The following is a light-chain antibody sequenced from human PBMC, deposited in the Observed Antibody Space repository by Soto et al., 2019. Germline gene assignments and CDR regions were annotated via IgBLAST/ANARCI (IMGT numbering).Light chain of an antibody. Sequence: QSALTQPASVSGSPGQSITISCTGASSDVGTYNLVSWYQHHPGKAPKLMIYEVTKRPSGVSYRFSGSKSGNTASLTISGLQAEDKADYYCCSYAGSSAYVFGTGTKLTVL. J-gene: IGLJ1*01. CDR3: CSYAGSSAYV. CDR1: SSDVGTYNL. CDR2: EVT. V-gene: IGLV2-23*02.